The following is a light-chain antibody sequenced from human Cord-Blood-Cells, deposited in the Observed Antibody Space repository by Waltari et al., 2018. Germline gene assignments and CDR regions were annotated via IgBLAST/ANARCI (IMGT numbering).Light chain of an antibody. CDR2: DVS. CDR1: SSDVGGYNY. Sequence: GQSITISCTGTSSDVGGYNYVSWYQQHPGKAPKLMIYDVSNRPSGVSNRFSGSKSGNTASLTISGLQAEDEADYYCSSYTSSSTVVFGGGTKLTIL. CDR3: SSYTSSSTVV. V-gene: IGLV2-14*04. J-gene: IGLJ2*01.